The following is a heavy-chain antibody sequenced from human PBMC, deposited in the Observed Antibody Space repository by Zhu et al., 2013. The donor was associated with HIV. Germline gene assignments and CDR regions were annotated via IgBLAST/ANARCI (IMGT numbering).Heavy chain of an antibody. CDR3: ARGRRTTGYFYPIPHDYDY. J-gene: IGHJ4*02. D-gene: IGHD3-9*01. Sequence: QVQLVQSGAEVKKPGASVKVSCKASGYSFNSHGITWVRQAPGQGLEWLGWISGYNGDTRYAQKLQGRVTMTTDTSTSTAYMELRSLTSDDTAVYFCARGRRTTGYFYPIPHDYDYWGQGSLVTVSS. CDR2: ISGYNGDT. CDR1: GYSFNSHG. V-gene: IGHV1-18*01.